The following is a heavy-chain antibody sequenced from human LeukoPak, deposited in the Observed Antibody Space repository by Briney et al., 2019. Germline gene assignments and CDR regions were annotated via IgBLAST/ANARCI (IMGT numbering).Heavy chain of an antibody. CDR1: GFTFSSYG. CDR2: IRYDGSNK. V-gene: IGHV3-30*02. CDR3: ARDRVMITFGGAAGY. Sequence: GGSLRLSCAASGFTFSSYGMHWVRQAPGKGLEWVAFIRYDGSNKYYADSVKGRFTISRDNSKNTLYLQMNSLRAEDTAVYYCARDRVMITFGGAAGYWGQGTLVTVSS. D-gene: IGHD3-16*01. J-gene: IGHJ4*02.